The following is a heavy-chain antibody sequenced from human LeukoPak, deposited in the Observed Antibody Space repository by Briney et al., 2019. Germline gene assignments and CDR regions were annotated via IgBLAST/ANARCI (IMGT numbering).Heavy chain of an antibody. D-gene: IGHD3-10*01. V-gene: IGHV4-34*01. CDR3: ARDRRWFGDAFDI. J-gene: IGHJ3*02. Sequence: SETLSLTCAVYGGSFSGYYWSWIRQPPGKGLEWIGEINHSGSTNYNPSLKSRVTISVDTSKNQFSLKLSSVTAADTAVYYCARDRRWFGDAFDIWGQGTMATVSS. CDR1: GGSFSGYY. CDR2: INHSGST.